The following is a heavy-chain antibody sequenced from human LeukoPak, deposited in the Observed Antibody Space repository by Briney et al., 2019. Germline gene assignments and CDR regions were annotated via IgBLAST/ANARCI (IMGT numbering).Heavy chain of an antibody. D-gene: IGHD2-15*01. Sequence: ASVKVSCKASGYTFTSYYMHWVRQAPGQGLEWMGIINPSGGSTSYAQKFQGRVTMTRDMSTSTVYMELRSLRSDDTAVYYCARAGVVVVAATPRFGGFDYWGQGTLVTVSS. V-gene: IGHV1-46*01. J-gene: IGHJ4*02. CDR1: GYTFTSYY. CDR3: ARAGVVVVAATPRFGGFDY. CDR2: INPSGGST.